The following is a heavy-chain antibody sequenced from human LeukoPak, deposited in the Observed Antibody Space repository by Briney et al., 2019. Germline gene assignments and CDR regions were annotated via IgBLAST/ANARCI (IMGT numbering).Heavy chain of an antibody. CDR3: ARYCTSSSCYSLDV. Sequence: GGSLRLSCAASGFTFSRYWMTWVRQAPGKGLEWVANINRDGSEKYYVDSVKGRFTISRDNAKNSLYQQMNSLRAEDTAVYYCARYCTSSSCYSLDVWGKGTTVTVSS. D-gene: IGHD2-2*01. CDR2: INRDGSEK. J-gene: IGHJ6*04. V-gene: IGHV3-7*01. CDR1: GFTFSRYW.